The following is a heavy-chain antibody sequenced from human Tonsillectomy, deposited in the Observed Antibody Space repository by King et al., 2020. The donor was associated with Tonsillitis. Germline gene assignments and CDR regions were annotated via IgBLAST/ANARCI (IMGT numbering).Heavy chain of an antibody. CDR3: ARGTILGPRLFDY. J-gene: IGHJ4*02. D-gene: IGHD3-3*01. CDR1: GFTCSSYN. Sequence: VQLVESGGGLVEPGGSLRLSCVVSGFTCSSYNVNWVRHAPGKGLEWISDISTSSTAIHYADSVKGRFTISRDNAKNSLYLQMNSLRAEDTAVYYCARGTILGPRLFDYWGQGTLVTVSS. V-gene: IGHV3-48*01. CDR2: ISTSSTAI.